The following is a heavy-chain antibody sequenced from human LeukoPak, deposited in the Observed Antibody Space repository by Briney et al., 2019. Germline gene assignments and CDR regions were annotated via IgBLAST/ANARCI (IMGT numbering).Heavy chain of an antibody. CDR2: IYYSGST. CDR3: ARIPFPSSSSYYYYYYMDV. CDR1: GGSISSGGYY. J-gene: IGHJ6*03. V-gene: IGHV4-31*03. D-gene: IGHD6-6*01. Sequence: SETLSLTCTVSGGSISSGGYYWSWIRQHPGKGLEWIGYIYYSGSTYYNPSLKSRVTISVDTSKNQFSLKMSSVTAADTDVYYCARIPFPSSSSYYYYYYMDVWGKGTPVTVSS.